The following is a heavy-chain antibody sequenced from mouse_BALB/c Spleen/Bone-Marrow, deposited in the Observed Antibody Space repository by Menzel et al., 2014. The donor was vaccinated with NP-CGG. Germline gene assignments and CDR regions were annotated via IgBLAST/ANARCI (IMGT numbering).Heavy chain of an antibody. D-gene: IGHD1-1*01. CDR2: IDPANGYT. CDR3: ARDYYGSSWFAY. J-gene: IGHJ3*01. CDR1: GFNIKDTY. V-gene: IGHV14-3*02. Sequence: VQLKQSGADLVKPGASVKLSCTASGFNIKDTYMYWVNPRPEQGLEWIARIDPANGYTKYDPKFQGRATITADTSSNTAYLQLSSLTSEDTAVYYCARDYYGSSWFAYWGQGTLVTVSA.